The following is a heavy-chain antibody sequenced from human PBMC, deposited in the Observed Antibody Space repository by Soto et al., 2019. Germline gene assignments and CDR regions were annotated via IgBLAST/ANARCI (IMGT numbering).Heavy chain of an antibody. Sequence: GESLKISCTGSGYSFTSYFIGSVRQMPGKGLEWMGIIYPGDSDTRYSPSFQGQVTISADKSISTASLKLSSVTAADTAVYFCARAGGATVHDAFDIWGQGTMVTVSS. CDR2: IYPGDSDT. D-gene: IGHD1-26*01. J-gene: IGHJ3*02. V-gene: IGHV5-51*01. CDR1: GYSFTSYF. CDR3: ARAGGATVHDAFDI.